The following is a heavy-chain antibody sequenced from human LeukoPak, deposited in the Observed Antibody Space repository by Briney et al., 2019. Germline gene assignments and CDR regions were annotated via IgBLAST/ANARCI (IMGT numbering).Heavy chain of an antibody. Sequence: PSGTLSLTCTVSGASISDNFWSWIRQPPGEGLEWIAFIAARGDTNYNPSLKSRVTMSIDTSKNQFSLELRSVTAADTAVYYCARGGASSRPFPYWGRGTLVSVSS. D-gene: IGHD6-19*01. CDR1: GASISDNF. V-gene: IGHV4-4*08. CDR2: IAARGDT. J-gene: IGHJ4*02. CDR3: ARGGASSRPFPY.